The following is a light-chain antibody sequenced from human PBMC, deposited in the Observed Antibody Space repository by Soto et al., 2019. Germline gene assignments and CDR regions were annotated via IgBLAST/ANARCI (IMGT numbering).Light chain of an antibody. CDR2: EGS. Sequence: QSVLTQPPSASGSPGQSITISCTGTSSDVGSYNLVSWYQLHPGKAPKLMIYEGSKRPSGVSNRFSGSKSGNTASLTISGLQAEDEADYYCCSYAGSSTFYVFGTGTKVTVL. CDR1: SSDVGSYNL. V-gene: IGLV2-23*03. J-gene: IGLJ1*01. CDR3: CSYAGSSTFYV.